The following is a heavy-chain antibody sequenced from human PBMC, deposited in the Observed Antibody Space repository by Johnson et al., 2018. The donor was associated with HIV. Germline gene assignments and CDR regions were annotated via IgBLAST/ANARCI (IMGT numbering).Heavy chain of an antibody. D-gene: IGHD6-6*01. J-gene: IGHJ3*02. Sequence: VQLVESGGGVVQPGRSLRLSCAASGFTVSSNYMSWVRQAPGKGLEWVSVIYSGGSTYYADSVKGRFTISRDNSKNTLHLQMNSLRAEDTALYYCAKGGIATRFFDIWGQGTMVTVSS. CDR3: AKGGIATRFFDI. CDR1: GFTVSSNY. V-gene: IGHV3-66*02. CDR2: IYSGGST.